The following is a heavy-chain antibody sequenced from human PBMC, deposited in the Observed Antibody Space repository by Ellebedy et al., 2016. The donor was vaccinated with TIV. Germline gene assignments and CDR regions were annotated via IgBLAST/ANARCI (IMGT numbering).Heavy chain of an antibody. D-gene: IGHD3-9*01. CDR2: IYISGST. V-gene: IGHV4-4*07. Sequence: PGGSLRLSCSVSGGSITNYFWSWIRQLAGKGLEWIGRIYISGSTNYNPSLKSRVIMSIDASKNQFSLNLSSVTAADTAVYYCARENYDILTGYVDAFDIWGQGTMVTVSS. CDR3: ARENYDILTGYVDAFDI. CDR1: GGSITNYF. J-gene: IGHJ3*02.